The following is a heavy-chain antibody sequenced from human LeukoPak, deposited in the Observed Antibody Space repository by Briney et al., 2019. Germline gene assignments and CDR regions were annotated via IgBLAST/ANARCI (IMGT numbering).Heavy chain of an antibody. CDR1: GLTFSSYG. J-gene: IGHJ4*02. V-gene: IGHV3-53*01. CDR2: IYSGGNT. CDR3: ARGGYSFGFDY. Sequence: QSGGSLRLSCAASGLTFSSYGMHWVRQAPGKGLEWVSVIYSGGNTNYADSVKGRFTISRDNSKSTLYLQMNSLRAEDTAVYYCARGGYSFGFDYWGQGTLVTVSS. D-gene: IGHD5-18*01.